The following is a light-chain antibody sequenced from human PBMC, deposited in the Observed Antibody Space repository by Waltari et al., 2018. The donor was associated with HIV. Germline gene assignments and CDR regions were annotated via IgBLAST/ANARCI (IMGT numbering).Light chain of an antibody. V-gene: IGLV2-14*03. CDR3: SSYTNDNTPWR. CDR2: DVN. J-gene: IGLJ2*01. Sequence: QSTLPQPASVSGFPGQSITTSGTGINSVIGGDNYVYWYQQHPVKAPKLLFYDVNNRAPGVSDRFSGSKSGHTASLTISGLQAEDEGDYYCSSYTNDNTPWRFGGGTRLTVL. CDR1: NSVIGGDNY.